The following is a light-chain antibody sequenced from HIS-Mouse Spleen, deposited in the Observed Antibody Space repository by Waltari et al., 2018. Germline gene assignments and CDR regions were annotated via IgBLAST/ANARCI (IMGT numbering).Light chain of an antibody. J-gene: IGLJ2*01. CDR2: RNN. CDR3: AAWDDSLNGVV. CDR1: SSNIGSNT. Sequence: QSMLTQPPSASGTPGQRVTISCSGSSSNIGSNTVHWYQQLPGTAPKPLINRNNQRPPGVPDRFSGSKSGTSASLAISGLQSEDEADYYCAAWDDSLNGVVFGGGTKLTVL. V-gene: IGLV1-44*01.